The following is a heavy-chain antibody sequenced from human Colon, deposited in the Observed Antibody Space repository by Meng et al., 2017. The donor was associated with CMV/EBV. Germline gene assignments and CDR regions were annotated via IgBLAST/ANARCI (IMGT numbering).Heavy chain of an antibody. CDR3: ATGGGTQAAALGVFDF. D-gene: IGHD6-25*01. CDR2: ISSDGTDK. V-gene: IGHV3-33*07. Sequence: GESLKISCLISGITIQSHGLFWVRQAPGKGLEWVASISSDGTDKFYADSVKGRFLISRDNSKNTQFLEMTSLKDEDTALYFCATGGGTQAAALGVFDFWGQGTLVTVSS. CDR1: GITIQSHG. J-gene: IGHJ4*02.